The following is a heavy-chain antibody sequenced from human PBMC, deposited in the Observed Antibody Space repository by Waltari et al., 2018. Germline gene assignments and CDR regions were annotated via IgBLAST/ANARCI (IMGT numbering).Heavy chain of an antibody. CDR2: ISGSCGST. Sequence: EVQLVESGGGLVQPGGSLRLSCAASGFTFSSYVMSWVRQAPGKGLECVSAISGSCGSTYYADSVKGRFTISRDNSKNTLYLQMNSLRAEDTAVYYCAKTVVTPHWYFDLWGRGTLVTVSS. CDR3: AKTVVTPHWYFDL. V-gene: IGHV3-23*04. CDR1: GFTFSSYV. J-gene: IGHJ2*01. D-gene: IGHD2-21*02.